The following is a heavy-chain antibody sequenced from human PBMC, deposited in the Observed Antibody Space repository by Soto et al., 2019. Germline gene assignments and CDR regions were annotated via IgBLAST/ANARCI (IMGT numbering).Heavy chain of an antibody. CDR2: ISNSGTYT. J-gene: IGHJ4*02. D-gene: IGHD7-27*01. Sequence: PGGSLSLSCAASGFTFRDFYMSWIRRAPGKGLEWVSYISNSGTYTTYADSVKGRFTISRDNAKKSLFLQMNSLRAEDTGVYYCARVGSASLLGPFDYWGQGALVTVSS. V-gene: IGHV3-11*06. CDR3: ARVGSASLLGPFDY. CDR1: GFTFRDFY.